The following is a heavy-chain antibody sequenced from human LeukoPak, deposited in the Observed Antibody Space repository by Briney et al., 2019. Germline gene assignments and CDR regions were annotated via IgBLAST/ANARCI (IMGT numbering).Heavy chain of an antibody. CDR1: GYTFTSYE. D-gene: IGHD4-17*01. Sequence: ASVKVSCKASGYTFTSYEINWVRQAPGQGLEWMGIINSSGGSTSYAQKFQGRVTMTRDTSTSTVYMELSSLRSEDTAVYYCARESVTTIFDYGDSRPYNWFDPWGQGTLVTVSS. CDR3: ARESVTTIFDYGDSRPYNWFDP. V-gene: IGHV1-46*01. CDR2: INSSGGST. J-gene: IGHJ5*02.